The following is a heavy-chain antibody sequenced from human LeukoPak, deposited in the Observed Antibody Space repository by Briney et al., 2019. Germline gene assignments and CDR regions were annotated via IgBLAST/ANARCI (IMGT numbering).Heavy chain of an antibody. V-gene: IGHV3-66*04. CDR1: GFTVSTNY. CDR3: ARRGYGDYAPFDY. Sequence: PGRSLRLSCAVSGFTVSTNYMSWVRQAPGKGLEWVSVIYSGGSTYYADSVKGRFTISRDNSKNTLYLQMNSLGAEDTAVCYCARRGYGDYAPFDYWGQGTLVTVSS. J-gene: IGHJ4*02. D-gene: IGHD4-17*01. CDR2: IYSGGST.